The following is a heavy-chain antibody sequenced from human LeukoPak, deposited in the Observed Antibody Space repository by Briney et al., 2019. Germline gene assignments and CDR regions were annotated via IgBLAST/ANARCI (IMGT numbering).Heavy chain of an antibody. D-gene: IGHD3-22*01. CDR1: GGSFSGYY. CDR2: INHSGST. V-gene: IGHV4-34*01. Sequence: SETLSLTCAVYGGSFSGYYWSWIRQPPGKGLEWIGEINHSGSTNYNPSLKSRVTISVDTSKNQFSLKLSSVTTADTAVYYCARRVDYYDSSGYHYYYMDVWGKGTTVTVSS. CDR3: ARRVDYYDSSGYHYYYMDV. J-gene: IGHJ6*03.